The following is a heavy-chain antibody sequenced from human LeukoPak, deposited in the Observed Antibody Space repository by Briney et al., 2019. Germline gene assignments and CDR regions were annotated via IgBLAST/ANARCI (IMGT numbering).Heavy chain of an antibody. CDR2: ISYSWST. V-gene: IGHV4-59*01. D-gene: IGHD6-19*01. CDR3: ARAFGGWYSVDY. CDR1: GGSISSYY. Sequence: KTSETLSLTCTVSGGSISSYYWSWIRHSPGTGLEWICYISYSWSTKHTSSLKLRVTLSVGTSTNQVSLKLSSVTAADTAVYYCARAFGGWYSVDYWGQGTLVTVSP. J-gene: IGHJ4*02.